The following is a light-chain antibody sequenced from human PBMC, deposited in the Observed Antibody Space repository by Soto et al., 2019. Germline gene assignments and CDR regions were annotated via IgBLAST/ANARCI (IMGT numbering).Light chain of an antibody. CDR2: YAS. V-gene: IGKV3-15*01. CDR3: QQYNDWPPIT. J-gene: IGKJ5*01. Sequence: EIIMTQSPATLSVSPGERATLSCRASHSVSNNLAWYQQKPGQAPRLLIYYASTRATSIPARFSGSGSCTKFTLTISSLQSEDFALYYCQQYNDWPPITFGQGTRLEVK. CDR1: HSVSNN.